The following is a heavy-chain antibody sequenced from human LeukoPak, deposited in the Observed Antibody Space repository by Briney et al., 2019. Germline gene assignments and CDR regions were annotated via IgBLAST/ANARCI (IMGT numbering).Heavy chain of an antibody. CDR1: GFTFSSYA. D-gene: IGHD3-10*01. Sequence: GGSLRLSCAASGFTFSSYAMHWVRKAPGKGLEWVAVISCDGSNKYYADSVKGRFTISRDNSKNTLYLQMNSLRAEDTAVYYCARDRTPYYGSGSYSFFFDYWGQGTLVTVSS. J-gene: IGHJ4*02. CDR2: ISCDGSNK. CDR3: ARDRTPYYGSGSYSFFFDY. V-gene: IGHV3-30-3*01.